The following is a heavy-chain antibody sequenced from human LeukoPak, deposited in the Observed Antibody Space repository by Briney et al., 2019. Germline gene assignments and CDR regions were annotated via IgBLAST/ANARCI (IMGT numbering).Heavy chain of an antibody. CDR1: GYSFNDYY. V-gene: IGHV1-2*02. J-gene: IGHJ5*02. D-gene: IGHD4-17*01. Sequence: GASVKVSCKASGYSFNDYYTHWARQAPGQGLEWMGWINPNRGGTSYAQKFQGRVTMTRDTSITTAYMELSSLRSDDTAMYYCARDTCDGVTCYNWFDPWGQGTLVTVPS. CDR3: ARDTCDGVTCYNWFDP. CDR2: INPNRGGT.